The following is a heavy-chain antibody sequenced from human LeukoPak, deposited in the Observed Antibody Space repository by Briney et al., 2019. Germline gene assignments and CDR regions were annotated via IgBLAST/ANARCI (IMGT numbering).Heavy chain of an antibody. J-gene: IGHJ6*03. CDR1: GGTFSSYA. CDR3: ASASGAVEMATISAYYYYYMDA. CDR2: IIPIFGTA. Sequence: SVKVSCKASGGTFSSYAISWVRQAPGQGLEWMGGIIPIFGTANYAQKFQGRVTITRDDSTSTAYMELSSLRSEDTAVYYCASASGAVEMATISAYYYYYMDAWGKGTTVTVSS. V-gene: IGHV1-69*05. D-gene: IGHD5-24*01.